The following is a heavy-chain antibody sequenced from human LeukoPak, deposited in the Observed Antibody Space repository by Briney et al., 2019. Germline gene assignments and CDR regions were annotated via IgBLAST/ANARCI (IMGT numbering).Heavy chain of an antibody. CDR3: AREVEYCSSTSCYTALDY. CDR1: GGSISSGGYY. Sequence: SQTLSLTCTVSGGSISSGGYYWSWIRQPPGKGLELIGYIYHSGSTYYNPSLKSRVTISVDRSKNQFSLKLSSVIAADTAVYYCAREVEYCSSTSCYTALDYWGQGTLVTVSS. J-gene: IGHJ4*02. V-gene: IGHV4-30-2*01. D-gene: IGHD2-2*02. CDR2: IYHSGST.